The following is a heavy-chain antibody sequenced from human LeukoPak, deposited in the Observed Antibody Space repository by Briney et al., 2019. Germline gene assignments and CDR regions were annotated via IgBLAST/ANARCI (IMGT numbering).Heavy chain of an antibody. CDR1: GFTFSSYW. D-gene: IGHD4-17*01. CDR3: ARDYGAGY. J-gene: IGHJ4*02. CDR2: ISYDGSNK. V-gene: IGHV3-30-3*01. Sequence: GGSLRLSCAASGFTFSSYWMSWVRQAPGKGLEWVAVISYDGSNKYYADSVKGRFTISRDNSKNTLYLQMNSLRAEDTAVYYCARDYGAGYWGQGTLVTVSS.